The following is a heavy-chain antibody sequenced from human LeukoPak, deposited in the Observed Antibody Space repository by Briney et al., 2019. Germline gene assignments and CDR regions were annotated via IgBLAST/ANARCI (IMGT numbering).Heavy chain of an antibody. D-gene: IGHD3-10*01. CDR3: ARGRYYYGSGSYSDY. CDR1: GGSSSGYY. CDR2: INHSGST. Sequence: SETLSLTCAVYGGSSSGYYWSWIRQPPGKGLEWIGEINHSGSTNYNPSLKSRVTISVDTSKNQFSLKLSSVTAADTAVCYCARGRYYYGSGSYSDYWGQGTLVTVSS. V-gene: IGHV4-34*01. J-gene: IGHJ4*02.